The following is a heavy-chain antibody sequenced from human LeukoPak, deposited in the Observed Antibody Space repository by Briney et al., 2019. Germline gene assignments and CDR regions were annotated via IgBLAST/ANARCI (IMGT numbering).Heavy chain of an antibody. CDR1: GFTFSSYA. Sequence: SGGSLRLSCAASGFTFSSYAMNWVRQAPGKGLEWVSAISGSGGSTYYADSVKGRFTISRDNSKNTLYVQMNSLRAEDTAVYYCALGDYDSNGFGYWGQGTLVTVSS. D-gene: IGHD3-22*01. CDR3: ALGDYDSNGFGY. J-gene: IGHJ4*02. V-gene: IGHV3-23*01. CDR2: ISGSGGST.